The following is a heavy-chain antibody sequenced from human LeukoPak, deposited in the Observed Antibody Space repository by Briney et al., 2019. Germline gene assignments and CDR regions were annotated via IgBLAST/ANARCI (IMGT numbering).Heavy chain of an antibody. CDR3: ARALHDSSGYYFDY. CDR1: GFTLISYS. J-gene: IGHJ4*02. V-gene: IGHV3-21*01. Sequence: GGSLRLSCAASGFTLISYSMNWVRQAPGEGLEWVSSISNSSPNIYYADSVKGRFTISRDSAKDSLFLQMNSLRAEDTAVYYCARALHDSSGYYFDYWGQGTLVTVSS. D-gene: IGHD3-22*01. CDR2: ISNSSPNI.